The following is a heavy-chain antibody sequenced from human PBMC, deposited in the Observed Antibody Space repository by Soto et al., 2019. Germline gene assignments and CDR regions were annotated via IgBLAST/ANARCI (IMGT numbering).Heavy chain of an antibody. CDR3: ARDTSGYDSNWFVP. Sequence: QVQLVQSGAEVKKPGSSVKVSCKAFGGTLSSHSLTWLRQAPGQGLEWMGTITPTFHSPAYTPKFHGRLTITADEPTNTAYLELTSLRSEDTAIYYCARDTSGYDSNWFVPWGQGTQVTVSS. D-gene: IGHD5-12*01. V-gene: IGHV1-69*18. CDR2: ITPTFHSP. J-gene: IGHJ5*02. CDR1: GGTLSSHS.